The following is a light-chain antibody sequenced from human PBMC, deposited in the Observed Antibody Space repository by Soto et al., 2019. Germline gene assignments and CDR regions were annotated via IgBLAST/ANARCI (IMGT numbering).Light chain of an antibody. CDR3: QQSYSTPVT. CDR1: QSISSY. V-gene: IGKV1-39*01. CDR2: AAS. Sequence: DIQMTQSPSSLSASVGDRVTIACRASQSISSYFNWYQQKPGKAPKLLIYAASSLQSGVPSRFSGSGSGTDFTLTISSLQPEDFAPYYCQQSYSTPVTFGQGTKVQIK. J-gene: IGKJ1*01.